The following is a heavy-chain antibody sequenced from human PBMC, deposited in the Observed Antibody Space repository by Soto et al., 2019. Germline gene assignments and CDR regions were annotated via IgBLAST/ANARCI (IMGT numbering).Heavy chain of an antibody. V-gene: IGHV4-59*01. D-gene: IGHD3-10*01. Sequence: SETLSLTCTVSGVSISSYYWSWIRQPPGKGLEWIGYIYYSGSTNYNPSLKSRVTISVDTSKNQFSLKLSSVTAADTAVYYCARDYYGSGSYYNRVFYYYYMDVWGKGTTVTVSS. J-gene: IGHJ6*03. CDR1: GVSISSYY. CDR3: ARDYYGSGSYYNRVFYYYYMDV. CDR2: IYYSGST.